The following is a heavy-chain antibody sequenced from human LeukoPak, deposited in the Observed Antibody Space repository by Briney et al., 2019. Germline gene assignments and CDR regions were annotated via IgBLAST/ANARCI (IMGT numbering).Heavy chain of an antibody. CDR3: ARDLSGGCSSTSCYN. Sequence: SVKVSCKASGGTFSSYAISWVRQAPGQGLEWMGGIIPIFGTANYAQKFQGRVTITADESTSTAYMELSSLRSEDTAVYYCARDLSGGCSSTSCYNWGQGTLVTVSS. CDR2: IIPIFGTA. D-gene: IGHD2-2*02. V-gene: IGHV1-69*01. J-gene: IGHJ4*02. CDR1: GGTFSSYA.